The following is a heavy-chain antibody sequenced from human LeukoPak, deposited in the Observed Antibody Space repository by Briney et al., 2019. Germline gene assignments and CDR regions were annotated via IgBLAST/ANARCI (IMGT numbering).Heavy chain of an antibody. Sequence: RPSETLSLTCTVSGGSISSYYWSWIRQPPGKGLEWIGYIYYSGSTNYKSSLKSRVTISVDTSKNQFSLTLSSVTAADTAVYYCARTTEGGYSYGYFYYYYMDVWGKGTTVTISS. CDR3: ARTTEGGYSYGYFYYYYMDV. D-gene: IGHD5-18*01. J-gene: IGHJ6*03. V-gene: IGHV4-59*01. CDR2: IYYSGST. CDR1: GGSISSYY.